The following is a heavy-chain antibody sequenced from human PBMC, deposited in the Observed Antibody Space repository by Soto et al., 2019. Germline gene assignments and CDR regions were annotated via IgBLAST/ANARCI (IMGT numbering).Heavy chain of an antibody. CDR3: ARDAGITVPETLDC. D-gene: IGHD3-16*01. CDR2: ISVYNGNT. V-gene: IGHV1-18*01. CDR1: GYTFTTYG. Sequence: QVQLVQSGAEVKKPGASVKVSCKASGYTFTTYGVSWVRQAPGQGLEWMGWISVYNGNTNYAQKFLGRVTMTTDTSTSTAYMELRSLRSDDTAIYYCARDAGITVPETLDCWGQGTVVTVSS. J-gene: IGHJ4*02.